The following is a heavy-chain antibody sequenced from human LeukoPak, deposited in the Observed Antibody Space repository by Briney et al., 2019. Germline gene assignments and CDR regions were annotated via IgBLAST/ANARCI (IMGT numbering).Heavy chain of an antibody. J-gene: IGHJ6*02. CDR1: GGSISSYY. V-gene: IGHV4-59*01. Sequence: SETLSLTCTVSGGSISSYYWSWIRQPPGKGLEWIGYIYYSGGTNYNPSLKSRVTISVDTSKNQFSLKLSSVTAADTAVYYCARTSSTLAPYYYGMDVWGQGTTVTVSS. CDR2: IYYSGGT. D-gene: IGHD6-13*01. CDR3: ARTSSTLAPYYYGMDV.